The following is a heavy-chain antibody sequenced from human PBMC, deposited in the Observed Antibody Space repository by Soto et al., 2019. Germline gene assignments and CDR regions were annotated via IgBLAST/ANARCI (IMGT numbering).Heavy chain of an antibody. J-gene: IGHJ5*02. Sequence: PSETLSLTCTVSGGSISSYYRSWIRQPPGKGLEWIGYIYYSGSTNDNPSLKSRFTISVDTSKNQFSLTLSSGTAADTAVYYCARSSRYYYGSGYSNWFDPWGQGTLVTVSS. CDR3: ARSSRYYYGSGYSNWFDP. CDR2: IYYSGST. V-gene: IGHV4-59*01. D-gene: IGHD3-22*01. CDR1: GGSISSYY.